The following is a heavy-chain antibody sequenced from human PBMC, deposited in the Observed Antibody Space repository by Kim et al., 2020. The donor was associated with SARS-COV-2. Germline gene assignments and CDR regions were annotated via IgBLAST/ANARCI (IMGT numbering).Heavy chain of an antibody. D-gene: IGHD1-26*01. J-gene: IGHJ4*02. Sequence: GGSLRLSCAASGFTFSNAWMSWVRQAPGKGLEWVGRIKSKTDGGTTDYAAPVKGRFTISRDDSKNTLYLQMNSLKTEDTAVYYCTTDRWELFPLTYYFDYWGQGTLVTVSS. CDR2: IKSKTDGGTT. V-gene: IGHV3-15*01. CDR1: GFTFSNAW. CDR3: TTDRWELFPLTYYFDY.